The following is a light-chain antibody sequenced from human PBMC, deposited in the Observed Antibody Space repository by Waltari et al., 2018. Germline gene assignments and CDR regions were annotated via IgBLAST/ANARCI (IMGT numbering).Light chain of an antibody. CDR2: LNSDGSH. CDR3: QTWGTPNWV. CDR1: SGHSSYA. J-gene: IGLJ3*02. V-gene: IGLV4-69*01. Sequence: QLVLTQSPSASASLGASVKLTCTLSSGHSSYAIAWHQQQPEKGPRYLMKLNSDGSHSKGDGIPDRCSGSSSGAERYLTISSLQSEDEADYYCQTWGTPNWVFGGGTKLTVL.